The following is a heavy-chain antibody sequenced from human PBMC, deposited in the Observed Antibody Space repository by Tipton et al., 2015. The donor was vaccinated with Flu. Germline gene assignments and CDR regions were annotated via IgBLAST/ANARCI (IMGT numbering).Heavy chain of an antibody. V-gene: IGHV3-53*01. CDR3: ARGPLPDSNWYNGMDV. J-gene: IGHJ6*02. CDR2: IYSDGDS. D-gene: IGHD6-13*01. Sequence: SLRLSCAASGFSVSTNYMSWVRQAPGKGLEWVSIIYSDGDSYYADSVKGRFTISRENAKNFLYLQMNSLRAGDTAVYYCARGPLPDSNWYNGMDVWGQGTTVTVFS. CDR1: GFSVSTNY.